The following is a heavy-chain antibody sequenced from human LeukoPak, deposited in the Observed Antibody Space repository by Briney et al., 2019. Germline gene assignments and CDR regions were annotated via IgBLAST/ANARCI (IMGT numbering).Heavy chain of an antibody. D-gene: IGHD4-17*01. CDR2: IRSKANSYAT. CDR3: TTPGLGRGRTVTYRDY. J-gene: IGHJ4*02. Sequence: GGSLRLSCAASGFTFSGSAMHWVRQASGKGPEWIGRIRSKANSYATAYAASVKGRFTISRDDSKNTAYLQMNSLKTEDTAVYYCTTPGLGRGRTVTYRDYWGQGTLVTVSS. V-gene: IGHV3-73*01. CDR1: GFTFSGSA.